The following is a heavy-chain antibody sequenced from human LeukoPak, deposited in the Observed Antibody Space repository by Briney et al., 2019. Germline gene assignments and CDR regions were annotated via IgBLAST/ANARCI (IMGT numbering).Heavy chain of an antibody. J-gene: IGHJ4*02. V-gene: IGHV1-24*01. CDR2: FDPEDGET. D-gene: IGHD1-26*01. Sequence: GASVKVSCKVSGYTLTELSMHWVRQAPGKGLEWMGGFDPEDGETIYAQKFQGRVTMTEDTSTDTAYMELSSLRSEDTAMYYCATDYGVYSGSYYFDYWGQGTLVTVSS. CDR3: ATDYGVYSGSYYFDY. CDR1: GYTLTELS.